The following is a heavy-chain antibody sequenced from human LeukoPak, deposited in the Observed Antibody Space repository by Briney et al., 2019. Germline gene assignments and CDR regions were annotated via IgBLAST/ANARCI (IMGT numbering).Heavy chain of an antibody. Sequence: SETVSLTCTVSGGSISSSSYYWGWIRQPPGKGLEWIGSIYYSGSTYYNPSLKSRVTISVDTSKNQFSLKLSSVTAADTAVYYCARVGYSSGWFTKSHDYWGQGTLVTVSS. CDR2: IYYSGST. V-gene: IGHV4-39*07. CDR1: GGSISSSSYY. D-gene: IGHD6-19*01. J-gene: IGHJ4*02. CDR3: ARVGYSSGWFTKSHDY.